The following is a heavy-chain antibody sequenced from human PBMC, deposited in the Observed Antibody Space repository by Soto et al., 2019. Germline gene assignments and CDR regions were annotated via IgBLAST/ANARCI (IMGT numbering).Heavy chain of an antibody. CDR1: GFTFNSYG. D-gene: IGHD6-13*01. Sequence: GGSLRLSCAVSGFTFNSYGMHWVRQAPGKGLEWVALISYDASNKYYADSVKGRFTISRDNSKKTLYLEMNSLRAEDTAVYYCAKDRASWYSIAYFDDWGQGTQVTVSS. CDR2: ISYDASNK. CDR3: AKDRASWYSIAYFDD. J-gene: IGHJ4*02. V-gene: IGHV3-30*18.